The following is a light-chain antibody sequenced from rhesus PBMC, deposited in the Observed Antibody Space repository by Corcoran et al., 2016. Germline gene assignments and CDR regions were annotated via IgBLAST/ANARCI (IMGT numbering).Light chain of an antibody. J-gene: IGKJ4*01. CDR2: KAF. Sequence: DIQMTQSPSSLSASVGDTVTITCRASQGISSYLAWYQLKPGKAPKLLIDKAFTLQSGVPSRVSGSGSGTAFTLPITSLQPDDFATYYCQQLNSYPLTFGGGTKVEIK. CDR3: QQLNSYPLT. CDR1: QGISSY. V-gene: IGKV1-25*01.